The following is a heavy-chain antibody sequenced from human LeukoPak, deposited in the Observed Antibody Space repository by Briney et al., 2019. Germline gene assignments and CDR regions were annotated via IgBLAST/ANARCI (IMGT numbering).Heavy chain of an antibody. Sequence: GGSLRLSCAASGFTFSSYSMNWVRQAPGKGLEWVSSISSNSSYIYYADSVKGRFTISRDNAKNSLYLQMNSLRAEDTAVYYCARGPPGYYDSSPLDYWGQGTLVTVSS. CDR2: ISSNSSYI. CDR1: GFTFSSYS. CDR3: ARGPPGYYDSSPLDY. J-gene: IGHJ4*02. D-gene: IGHD3-22*01. V-gene: IGHV3-21*01.